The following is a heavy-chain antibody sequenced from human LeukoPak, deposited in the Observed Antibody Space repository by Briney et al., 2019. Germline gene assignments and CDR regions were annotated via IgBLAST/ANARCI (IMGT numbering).Heavy chain of an antibody. V-gene: IGHV1-2*02. J-gene: IGHJ6*03. D-gene: IGHD3-10*01. Sequence: ASVTVSCKASAYTFTSYGISWVRQAPGQGVEWMGWINPNSGGTNYAKKFQGRVTMTRDTSISTAYMELSRLRSDDTAVYYCARDYSLLWFGELGTAYYYYMDVWGKGTTVTISS. CDR3: ARDYSLLWFGELGTAYYYYMDV. CDR2: INPNSGGT. CDR1: AYTFTSYG.